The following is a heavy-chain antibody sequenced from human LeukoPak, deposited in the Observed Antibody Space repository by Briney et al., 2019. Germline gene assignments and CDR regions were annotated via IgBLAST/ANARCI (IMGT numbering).Heavy chain of an antibody. V-gene: IGHV4-34*01. CDR1: GGSFSGYY. Sequence: SETLSLTCAVYGGSFSGYYWSWIRQPPGKGLEWIGGINHSGSTNYNPSLKSRVTISVDTSKNQFSLKLSSVTAADTAVYYCARGKMRKDYWGQGTLVTVSS. D-gene: IGHD5-24*01. CDR2: INHSGST. CDR3: ARGKMRKDY. J-gene: IGHJ4*02.